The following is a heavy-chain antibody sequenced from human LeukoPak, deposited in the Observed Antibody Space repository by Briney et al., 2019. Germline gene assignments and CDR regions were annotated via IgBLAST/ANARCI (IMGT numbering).Heavy chain of an antibody. V-gene: IGHV3-30*02. D-gene: IGHD5-12*01. CDR2: IRYDGSNK. J-gene: IGHJ4*02. CDR3: AKGHIVATSQQVDY. Sequence: GGSLRLSCAASGFTFSSYGMHWVRQAPGKGLEWVAFIRYDGSNKYYADSVKGRFTISRDNSKNTLYLQMNSLRAEDTAVYYCAKGHIVATSQQVDYWGQGTLVTVSS. CDR1: GFTFSSYG.